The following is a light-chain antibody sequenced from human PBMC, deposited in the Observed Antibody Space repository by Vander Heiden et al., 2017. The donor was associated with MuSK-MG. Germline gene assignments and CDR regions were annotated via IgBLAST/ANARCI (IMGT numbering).Light chain of an antibody. Sequence: SYVRTQPPSGSVPPGRTDRITCGGNNIGSKSVHWYQQKPGQAPVLGVYDDSDRPSGIPERFSGSNSGNTATLIISMVEAGDEADYYCQVWDSSSDPGHVFGTGTKVTVL. V-gene: IGLV3-21*03. J-gene: IGLJ1*01. CDR3: QVWDSSSDPGHV. CDR1: NIGSKS. CDR2: DDS.